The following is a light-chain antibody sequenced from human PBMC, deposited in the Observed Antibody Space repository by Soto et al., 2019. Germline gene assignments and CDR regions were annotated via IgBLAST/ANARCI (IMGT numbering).Light chain of an antibody. CDR1: QDISNY. V-gene: IGKV1-33*01. CDR2: DAS. J-gene: IGKJ5*01. CDR3: QQYDNLPIT. Sequence: DIQMTQSPASLSASVGDRVTITCQASQDISNYLNWYQQKPGKAPKFLIYDASNLETGVPSRFSGKRSGTDFTLTISSLQPEDIATYYCQQYDNLPITFGQGTRLEIK.